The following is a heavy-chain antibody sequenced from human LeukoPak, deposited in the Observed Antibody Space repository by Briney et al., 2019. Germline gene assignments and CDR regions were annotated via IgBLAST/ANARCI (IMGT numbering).Heavy chain of an antibody. V-gene: IGHV3-74*01. CDR2: INVGGSTT. CDR1: GFTFSDYY. Sequence: GGSLRLSCAASGFTFSDYYMSWIRQAPGKGLVWVSHINVGGSTTNYADSVKGRLTISRDNAKSTLYLQMNSLRAEDTAVYYCARGAPSDSSISFAYWGQGALVTASS. J-gene: IGHJ4*02. D-gene: IGHD6-19*01. CDR3: ARGAPSDSSISFAY.